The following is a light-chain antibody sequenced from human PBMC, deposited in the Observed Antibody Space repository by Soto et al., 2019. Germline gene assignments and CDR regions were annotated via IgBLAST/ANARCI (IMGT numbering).Light chain of an antibody. CDR3: NSYAGSYTLYV. CDR2: DVT. V-gene: IGLV2-11*01. Sequence: QSALTQPRSVSGSPGQSVAISCAGTSSDVGGYNYVSWYQQHPGKAPKLMIYDVTKQPSGVPDRFSGSKSGNTASLTISGLQAEDEADYYCNSYAGSYTLYVFGTGTKVTVL. J-gene: IGLJ1*01. CDR1: SSDVGGYNY.